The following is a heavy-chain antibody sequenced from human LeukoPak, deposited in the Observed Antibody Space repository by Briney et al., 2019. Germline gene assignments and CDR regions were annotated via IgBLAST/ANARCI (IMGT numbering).Heavy chain of an antibody. CDR3: ARHHCPGASCSTNYYYSMDV. D-gene: IGHD2-15*01. CDR2: IYPGDSDT. CDR1: GYSFSSYC. V-gene: IGHV5-51*01. Sequence: RGESLKISCKASGYSFSSYCIAWWRQMPGKGLEWMGIIYPGDSDTRYSPSFQRQVTISVDRSISTAYLKWSSLKASDTAMYYCARHHCPGASCSTNYYYSMDVWGKGTTVTVSS. J-gene: IGHJ6*03.